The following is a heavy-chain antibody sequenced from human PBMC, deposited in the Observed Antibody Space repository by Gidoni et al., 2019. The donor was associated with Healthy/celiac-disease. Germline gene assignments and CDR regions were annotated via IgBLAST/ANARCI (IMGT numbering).Heavy chain of an antibody. CDR1: GFTFSSYA. CDR3: AKDIAAAGTSLYYYYYGMDV. Sequence: EVQLLESGGGLVQPGGSLRLSCAASGFTFSSYAMSWVRQAPGKGLEWVSAISGSGGSTYYADSVKGRFTISRDNSKNTLYLQMNSLRAEDTAVYYCAKDIAAAGTSLYYYYYGMDVWGQGTTVTVSS. J-gene: IGHJ6*02. V-gene: IGHV3-23*01. CDR2: ISGSGGST. D-gene: IGHD6-13*01.